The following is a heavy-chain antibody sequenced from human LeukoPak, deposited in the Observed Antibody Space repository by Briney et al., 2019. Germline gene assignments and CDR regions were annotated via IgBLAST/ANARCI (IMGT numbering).Heavy chain of an antibody. J-gene: IGHJ4*02. CDR1: GFTFSYFD. Sequence: GGSLRLSCAASGFTFSYFDMHWVRQAPGKGLEWVAFIRSDGSNEHYADSVKGRFSISRDNSKNTLYLQIDSLRAEDTAMFYCARPAHLYCSNTWYFDYWGQGTLVTVSS. D-gene: IGHD2-2*01. V-gene: IGHV3-30*02. CDR3: ARPAHLYCSNTWYFDY. CDR2: IRSDGSNE.